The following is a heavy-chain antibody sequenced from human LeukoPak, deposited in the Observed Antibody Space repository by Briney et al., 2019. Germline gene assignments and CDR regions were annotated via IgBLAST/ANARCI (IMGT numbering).Heavy chain of an antibody. J-gene: IGHJ6*03. CDR3: ATLGGYCSSTSCSDYYYYMDV. D-gene: IGHD2-2*01. V-gene: IGHV4-59*01. CDR1: GGSISSYY. Sequence: SETLSLTCTVSGGSISSYYWSWIRQPPGKGLEWIGYIYYSGSTNYNPSLKSRVTISVDTSKNQFSLKLSSVTAADTAVYYCATLGGYCSSTSCSDYYYYMDVWGKGTTVTVSS. CDR2: IYYSGST.